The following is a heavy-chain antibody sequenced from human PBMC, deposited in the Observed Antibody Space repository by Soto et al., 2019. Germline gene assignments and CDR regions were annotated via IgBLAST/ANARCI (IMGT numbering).Heavy chain of an antibody. CDR2: VSNSGDGT. CDR3: AKHQGDSSVTIFGVIVYYFDY. CDR1: GFIFSNFA. D-gene: IGHD3-3*01. J-gene: IGHJ4*02. V-gene: IGHV3-23*01. Sequence: EVPLLESGGGLVQPGGSLRLSCAASGFIFSNFAISWVRQAPGKGLEWVSTVSNSGDGTYYADSVKGRFTISRDNSKNTVYLQVNSLRAEDTAKYYCAKHQGDSSVTIFGVIVYYFDYWGQGTLVTVSS.